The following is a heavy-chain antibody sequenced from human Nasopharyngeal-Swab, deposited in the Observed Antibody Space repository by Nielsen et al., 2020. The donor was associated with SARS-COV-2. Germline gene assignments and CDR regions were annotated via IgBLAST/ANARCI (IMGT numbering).Heavy chain of an antibody. CDR1: GFTFNNYN. CDR3: AGGQPGTTGTTYGMDV. Sequence: GESLKISCAASGFTFNNYNFNWVRQAPGKGLEWVSSISSSSSYIYYADSVKGRFTISRDNAKNSLYLQMNSLRAEDTAVYYCAGGQPGTTGTTYGMDVWGQGTTVTVSS. V-gene: IGHV3-21*01. J-gene: IGHJ6*02. CDR2: ISSSSSYI. D-gene: IGHD1-1*01.